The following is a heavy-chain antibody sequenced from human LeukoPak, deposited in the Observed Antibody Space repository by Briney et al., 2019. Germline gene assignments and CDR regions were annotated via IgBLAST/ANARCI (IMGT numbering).Heavy chain of an antibody. CDR1: GFTFNTYA. V-gene: IGHV3-23*01. D-gene: IGHD3-22*01. Sequence: GGSLRLSCAAFGFTFNTYAMSWVRQAPGKGLEWVSAISDSGGSAYYADSVKGRLTISRDNSKNTVHLQMNSLRAEDTAMYYCARRAGDYSHPYDYWGQGTLVTVSS. CDR3: ARRAGDYSHPYDY. J-gene: IGHJ4*02. CDR2: ISDSGGSA.